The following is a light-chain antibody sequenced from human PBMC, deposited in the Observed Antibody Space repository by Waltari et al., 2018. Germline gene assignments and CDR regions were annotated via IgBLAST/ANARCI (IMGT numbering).Light chain of an antibody. J-gene: IGLJ7*01. CDR3: GTWDSSLSGAV. Sequence: QSVLTQPPSVSAAPGQRVTISCSGGSSNIGDNYVSWYRQFPGTAPKLLISENSERPSGIPGRFSGSKSGTSATLAITGLQAGDEADYCCGTWDSSLSGAVFGGGTHLTVL. V-gene: IGLV1-51*02. CDR1: SSNIGDNY. CDR2: ENS.